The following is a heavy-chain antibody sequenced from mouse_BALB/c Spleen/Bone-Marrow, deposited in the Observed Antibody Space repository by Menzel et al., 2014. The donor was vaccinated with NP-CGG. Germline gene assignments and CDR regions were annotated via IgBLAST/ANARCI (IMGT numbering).Heavy chain of an antibody. CDR3: ARLGYYGYFVD. D-gene: IGHD2-3*01. CDR2: INPESSTI. J-gene: IGHJ2*01. V-gene: IGHV4-1*02. CDR1: GFDFRRYW. Sequence: EVKLMESGGGLVQPGGSLKLSCAASGFDFRRYWISWVRQAPGKGLEWIGEINPESSTINYTPSLKDKFIISRDNAKNTLYLQMSKVRSEDTALYYCARLGYYGYFVDWGQGTTLTVSS.